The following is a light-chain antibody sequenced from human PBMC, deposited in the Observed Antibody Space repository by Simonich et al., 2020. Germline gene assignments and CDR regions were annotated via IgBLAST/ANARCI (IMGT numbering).Light chain of an antibody. CDR2: WAS. CDR3: QQYYSTPPT. CDR1: QSVLYSSNNKNY. Sequence: DIVMTQSPDSLAVSLGERATIHCKSSQSVLYSSNNKNYLAWYQQKPGQPPKLLIYWASTRESGVPDRFSCSGSGTDFTLTISSLQAEDVAVYYCQQYYSTPPTFGQGTKLEIK. V-gene: IGKV4-1*01. J-gene: IGKJ2*01.